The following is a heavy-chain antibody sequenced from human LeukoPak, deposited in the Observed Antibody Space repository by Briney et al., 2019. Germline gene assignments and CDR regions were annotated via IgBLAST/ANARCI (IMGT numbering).Heavy chain of an antibody. CDR2: ISNSGGST. CDR3: AKRASGSGTSLYYFDY. Sequence: GGSLRLSCAASGFTFSSYAMSWVRQAPGKGLEWVSVISNSGGSTFYADSAKGRFTISRDNSKNTLYLQMNSLRAEDTAVYYCAKRASGSGTSLYYFDYWGQGTLVTVSS. J-gene: IGHJ4*02. D-gene: IGHD3-10*01. CDR1: GFTFSSYA. V-gene: IGHV3-23*01.